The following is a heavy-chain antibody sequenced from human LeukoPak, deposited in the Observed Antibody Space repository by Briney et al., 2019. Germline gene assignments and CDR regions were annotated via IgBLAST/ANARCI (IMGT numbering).Heavy chain of an antibody. V-gene: IGHV1-2*02. CDR1: GYTFTGQY. D-gene: IGHD3-10*01. Sequence: ASVKVSCKTSGYTFTGQYLHWVRQAPGQGLEWMGWINPNSGGTNYAQKFQGRVTMTRDTSISTAYMELSRLRSDDTAVYYCARWEGLYGSGSYSGYWGQGTLVTVSS. J-gene: IGHJ4*02. CDR3: ARWEGLYGSGSYSGY. CDR2: INPNSGGT.